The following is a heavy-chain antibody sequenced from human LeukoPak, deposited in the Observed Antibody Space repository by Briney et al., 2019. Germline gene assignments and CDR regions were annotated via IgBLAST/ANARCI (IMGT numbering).Heavy chain of an antibody. D-gene: IGHD3-9*01. V-gene: IGHV4-31*03. CDR1: GGSISSGGYY. Sequence: SQTLSLTCTVSGGSISSGGYYWSWIRQHPGKGLEWIGYIYYSGGTYYNPSLKSRVTISVDTSKNQFSLKLSSVTAADTAVYYCARGGDYDILTGFAYVYFDYWGQGTLVTVSS. J-gene: IGHJ4*02. CDR2: IYYSGGT. CDR3: ARGGDYDILTGFAYVYFDY.